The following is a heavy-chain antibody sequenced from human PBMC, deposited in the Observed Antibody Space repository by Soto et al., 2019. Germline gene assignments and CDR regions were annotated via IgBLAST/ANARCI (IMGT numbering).Heavy chain of an antibody. D-gene: IGHD6-13*01. J-gene: IGHJ5*02. CDR2: ISSSSSYI. V-gene: IGHV3-21*01. CDR1: GFTFSSYS. Sequence: EVQLVESGGGLVKPGGSLRLSCAASGFTFSSYSMNWVRQAPGKGLEWVSSISSSSSYIYYADSVKGRFTISRDNAKNSLYLQMNSLRAEDTAVYYCAREGRAAAGTGWFDPWGQGTLVTVSS. CDR3: AREGRAAAGTGWFDP.